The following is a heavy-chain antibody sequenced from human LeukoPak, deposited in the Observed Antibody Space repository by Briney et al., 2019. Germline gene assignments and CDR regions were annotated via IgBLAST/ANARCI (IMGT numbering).Heavy chain of an antibody. D-gene: IGHD6-19*01. Sequence: GGSLRLSRPASGFPFSRYEMNWVRQAPGKGVEWGSYIRNSGSTVYYADAVNGRFTISRDNAKISLYLQMNSLRADDTAVSYCASGIQWLLHPWGAFDIWGQGKMVTVSS. CDR2: IRNSGSTV. CDR1: GFPFSRYE. V-gene: IGHV3-48*03. J-gene: IGHJ3*02. CDR3: ASGIQWLLHPWGAFDI.